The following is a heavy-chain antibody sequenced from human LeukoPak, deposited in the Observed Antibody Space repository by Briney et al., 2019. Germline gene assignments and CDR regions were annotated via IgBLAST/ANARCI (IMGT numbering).Heavy chain of an antibody. Sequence: GGSLRLSCAASGITFRTNWMHWVRQAPGKGLVWVSRINPDGSSPHYADSVKGRFTISRDNAKNSVYLQMNSLRAEDTAVYYCAREGVFGYDDAFDTWGHGTTVTVSS. J-gene: IGHJ3*02. CDR3: AREGVFGYDDAFDT. D-gene: IGHD3-22*01. CDR1: GITFRTNW. CDR2: INPDGSSP. V-gene: IGHV3-74*01.